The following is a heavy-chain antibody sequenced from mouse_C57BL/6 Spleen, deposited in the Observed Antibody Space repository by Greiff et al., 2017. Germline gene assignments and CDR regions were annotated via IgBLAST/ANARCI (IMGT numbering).Heavy chain of an antibody. J-gene: IGHJ3*01. D-gene: IGHD3-2*02. CDR1: GYAFSSSW. Sequence: VQLQQSGPELVKPGASVKISCKASGYAFSSSWMNWVKQRPGKGLEWIGRIYPGDGDTNYNGKFKGKATLTADKSSSTAYMQRSSLTSEDSAVYFCARAAAQAPCAYWGQGTLVTVSA. CDR2: IYPGDGDT. CDR3: ARAAAQAPCAY. V-gene: IGHV1-82*01.